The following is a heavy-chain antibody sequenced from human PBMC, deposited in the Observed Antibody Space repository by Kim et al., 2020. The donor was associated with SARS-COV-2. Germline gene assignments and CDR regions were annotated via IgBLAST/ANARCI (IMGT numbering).Heavy chain of an antibody. V-gene: IGHV4-4*02. CDR3: ATLRGGLRARDDAFDI. D-gene: IGHD5-12*01. J-gene: IGHJ3*02. CDR1: GGSISSSNW. Sequence: SETLSLTCAVSGGSISSSNWWSWVRQPPGKGLAWIGEIYHSGSTNYNPSLKSRVTISVDKSKNQFSLKLSSVTAADTAVYYCATLRGGLRARDDAFDIWGQGTMVTVSS. CDR2: IYHSGST.